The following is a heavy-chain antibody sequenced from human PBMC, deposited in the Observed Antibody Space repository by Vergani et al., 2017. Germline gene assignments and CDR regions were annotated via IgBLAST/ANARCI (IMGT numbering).Heavy chain of an antibody. D-gene: IGHD3-10*01. Sequence: QVQLQQWGAGLLKPSETLSLTCAVYGGSFSGYYWSWIRQPPGKGLEWIGYIYYSGTTYYNPSLRSRVTISLDTSKNQFSLKLSSVTAADTAVYYCAKYYYGSGSYSHYFDYWGQGTLVTVSS. V-gene: IGHV4-34*01. CDR3: AKYYYGSGSYSHYFDY. CDR1: GGSFSGYY. CDR2: IYYSGTT. J-gene: IGHJ4*02.